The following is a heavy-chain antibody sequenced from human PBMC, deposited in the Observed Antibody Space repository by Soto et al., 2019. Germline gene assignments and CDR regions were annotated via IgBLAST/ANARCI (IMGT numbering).Heavy chain of an antibody. Sequence: GGSLRLSCAASGVTFSSYAMSWVRQAPGKGLEWVSAISGSGGSTYYADSVKGRFTISRDNSKNTLYLQMNSLRAEDTAVYYCAKDSERHYYYYYGMDVWGKGTTVTVSS. CDR2: ISGSGGST. D-gene: IGHD1-1*01. CDR1: GVTFSSYA. CDR3: AKDSERHYYYYYGMDV. V-gene: IGHV3-23*01. J-gene: IGHJ6*04.